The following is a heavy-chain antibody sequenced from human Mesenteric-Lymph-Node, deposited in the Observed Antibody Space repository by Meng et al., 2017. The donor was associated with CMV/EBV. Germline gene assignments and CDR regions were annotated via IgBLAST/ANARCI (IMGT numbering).Heavy chain of an antibody. CDR1: GFTFSSYE. V-gene: IGHV3-48*03. CDR2: ISSGDSTV. Sequence: GESLKISCAASGFTFSSYEMNWVRQAPGKGLEWVSYISSGDSTVYYADSVKGRFTISRDNAKNSLYLQMNSLRAEDTAVYYCAKDRGIAAAGLFDYWGQGTLVTVSS. J-gene: IGHJ4*02. D-gene: IGHD6-13*01. CDR3: AKDRGIAAAGLFDY.